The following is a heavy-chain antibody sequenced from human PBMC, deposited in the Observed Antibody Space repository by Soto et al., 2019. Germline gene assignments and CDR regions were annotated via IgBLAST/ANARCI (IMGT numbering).Heavy chain of an antibody. Sequence: QITLKESGPTLVKPTQTLTLTCTFSGFSLSTSGVGVGWIRQPPGKALEWLALIYWDDDKRYSPSLKSRLTITTDTSKNQVVLKMTNMDPVDTATYYCAHLTYYYDSSGYYSRAEYFQHWGQGTLVTVSS. CDR2: IYWDDDK. CDR1: GFSLSTSGVG. J-gene: IGHJ1*01. D-gene: IGHD3-22*01. CDR3: AHLTYYYDSSGYYSRAEYFQH. V-gene: IGHV2-5*02.